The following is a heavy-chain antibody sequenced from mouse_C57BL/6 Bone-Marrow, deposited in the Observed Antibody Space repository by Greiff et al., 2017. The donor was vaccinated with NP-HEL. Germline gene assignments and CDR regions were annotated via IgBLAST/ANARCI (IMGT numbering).Heavy chain of an antibody. V-gene: IGHV5-4*03. CDR3: ARRTITTVVFDY. D-gene: IGHD1-1*01. CDR1: GFTFSSYA. CDR2: ISDGGSYT. Sequence: EVMLVESGGGLVKPGGSLKLSCAASGFTFSSYAMSWVRQTPEKRLEWVATISDGGSYTYYPDNVKGRFTISRDNAKNNLYLQMSHLKSEDTAKYYCARRTITTVVFDYWGQGTTLTVSS. J-gene: IGHJ2*01.